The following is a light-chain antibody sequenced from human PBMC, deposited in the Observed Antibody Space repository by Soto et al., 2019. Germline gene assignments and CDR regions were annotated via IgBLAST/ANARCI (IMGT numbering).Light chain of an antibody. CDR1: QTISNY. V-gene: IGKV1-39*01. CDR2: AAS. CDR3: QQSYTTPPT. J-gene: IGKJ4*01. Sequence: DIQVTQSPSSLSASVGDRVTITCRSSQTISNYLNWYQQKPGKAPKLLIYAASSLQSGVPLRFSGSGSGTDFTLIITSLQPEDFATYYCQQSYTTPPTFGGGTKVEIK.